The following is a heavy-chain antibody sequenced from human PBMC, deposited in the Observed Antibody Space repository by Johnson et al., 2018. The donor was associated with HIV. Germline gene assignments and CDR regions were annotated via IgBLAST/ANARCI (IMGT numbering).Heavy chain of an antibody. CDR2: IYSGGST. CDR1: GFTFSTYA. V-gene: IGHV3-66*01. D-gene: IGHD1-26*01. Sequence: VQLVESGGGVVQPGRSLRLSCAASGFTFSTYAMHWVRQAPGKGLEWVSVIYSGGSTYYSDSVKGRFTISRDNSTNMLYLQLNSLRAEETAVYYCARGTFGMVAYGNAFDIWGQGTMVTVSS. CDR3: ARGTFGMVAYGNAFDI. J-gene: IGHJ3*02.